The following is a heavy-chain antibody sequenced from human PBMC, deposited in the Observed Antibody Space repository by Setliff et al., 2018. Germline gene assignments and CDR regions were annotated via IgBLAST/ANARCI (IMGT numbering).Heavy chain of an antibody. Sequence: LTCSVSGGSISSGSYYWTWIRQPAGKGLEWIGHIYTSGTTKYNPSLKSRVTISVDASKNQFFLKLTSVTAADTAVYYCARSNMGNYYDSGRYYYYYYMDVWGKGTTVTVSS. CDR1: GGSISSGSYY. CDR2: IYTSGTT. J-gene: IGHJ6*03. CDR3: ARSNMGNYYDSGRYYYYYYMDV. V-gene: IGHV4-61*09. D-gene: IGHD3-10*01.